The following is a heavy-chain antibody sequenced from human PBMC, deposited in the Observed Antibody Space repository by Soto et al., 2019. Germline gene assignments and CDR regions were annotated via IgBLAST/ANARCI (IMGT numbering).Heavy chain of an antibody. V-gene: IGHV3-7*03. CDR2: TQQAGGEK. Sequence: EVQLVESGGGLVQPGGSLRLSCAASGFTFSNFWMSWVRQAPGKGLEWVDNTQQAGGEKYYVDSVKDRFTDSRENARNAFYLQMNCLTADDTAVYYCAREFTGYGGGCLDHWGHGTPVTVSS. CDR1: GFTFSNFW. J-gene: IGHJ4*01. D-gene: IGHD6-25*01. CDR3: AREFTGYGGGCLDH.